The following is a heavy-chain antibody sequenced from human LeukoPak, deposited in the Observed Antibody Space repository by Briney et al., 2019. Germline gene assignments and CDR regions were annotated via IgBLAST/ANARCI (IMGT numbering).Heavy chain of an antibody. J-gene: IGHJ4*02. D-gene: IGHD3-9*01. CDR1: GYTFTSYY. V-gene: IGHV1-46*01. Sequence: ASVKVSCKASGYTFTSYYMHWVRQAPGQGLEWMGVINPSGGGTSYAQKFQGRVTMTRDTSTSTVYMELSSLRSEDTAVYYCARDIHFDDGRDYWGQGTLVTVSS. CDR2: INPSGGGT. CDR3: ARDIHFDDGRDY.